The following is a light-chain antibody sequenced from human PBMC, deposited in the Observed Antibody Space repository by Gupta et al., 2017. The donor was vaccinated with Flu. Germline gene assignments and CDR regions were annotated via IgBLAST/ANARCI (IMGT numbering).Light chain of an antibody. Sequence: HSAMTHHAYVSGSPGHSITITCTGTSRDVGVYDFVSWYQQYPCKAPTLLIYDVTNRPSGVSYRFSGSKSGNTASLTIAGLQAEDEADYYCSSFTNTGALVLFGGGTKLSVL. J-gene: IGLJ2*01. V-gene: IGLV2-14*03. CDR3: SSFTNTGALVL. CDR1: SRDVGVYDF. CDR2: DVT.